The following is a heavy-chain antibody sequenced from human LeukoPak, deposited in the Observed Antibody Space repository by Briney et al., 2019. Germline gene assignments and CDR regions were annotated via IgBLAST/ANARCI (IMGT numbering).Heavy chain of an antibody. CDR1: GGSISSGDYY. J-gene: IGHJ4*02. CDR3: TRAPTHYHGSGSYYGYFDY. Sequence: SQTLSLTCTVSGGSISSGDYYWNWFRQHPGKGLEWIGYMHYSGISNYNPSLKSRVTISVDTSKRQFSLNLSSVTAADTAVYYCTRAPTHYHGSGSYYGYFDYWGQGTLVTVSS. CDR2: MHYSGIS. D-gene: IGHD3-10*01. V-gene: IGHV4-31*03.